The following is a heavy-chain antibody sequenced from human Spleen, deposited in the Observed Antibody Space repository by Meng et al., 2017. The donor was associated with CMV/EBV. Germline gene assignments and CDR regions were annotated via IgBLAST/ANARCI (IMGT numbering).Heavy chain of an antibody. CDR3: ARTSFCTSTGCQNYFDP. J-gene: IGHJ5*02. V-gene: IGHV4-4*02. Sequence: SETLSLTCGVSGGSISSPNWWSWVRQPPGKGLEWIGEIYHSGKTSYNPSLKSRVVISIDKAQNQFSLRVNSVTAADTAVYYCARTSFCTSTGCQNYFDPWGQGTLVTVSS. CDR2: IYHSGKT. D-gene: IGHD2-2*01. CDR1: GGSISSPNW.